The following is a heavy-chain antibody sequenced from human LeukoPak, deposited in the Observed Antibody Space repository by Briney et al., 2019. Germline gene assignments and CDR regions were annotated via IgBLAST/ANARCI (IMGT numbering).Heavy chain of an antibody. D-gene: IGHD3-16*02. CDR1: GYPFTSYG. Sequence: ASVQVSFKASGYPFTSYGISWVRQAPGQGLEWMGWISAYNGNTNYAQKLQGRVTMTTDTSTSTAYMELRSLRSDDTAVYYCAREPSYYDYVWGSYRYGWFDYWGQGTLVTVSS. V-gene: IGHV1-18*01. CDR3: AREPSYYDYVWGSYRYGWFDY. CDR2: ISAYNGNT. J-gene: IGHJ4*02.